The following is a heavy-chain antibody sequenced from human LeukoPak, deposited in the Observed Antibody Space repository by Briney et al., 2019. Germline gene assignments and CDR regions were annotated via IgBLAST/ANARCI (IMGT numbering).Heavy chain of an antibody. CDR1: GFTVSSNY. CDR3: ARVASSDIVVVPAVTVTTFNY. J-gene: IGHJ4*02. V-gene: IGHV3-53*01. CDR2: IYSGGST. D-gene: IGHD2-2*01. Sequence: GGSLRLSCAASGFTVSSNYMSWVRQAPGKGLEWVSVIYSGGSTYYPDSVKGRFTISRDRSKNTLYLQMNSLRAEDTAVYYCARVASSDIVVVPAVTVTTFNYWGQGTLVTVSS.